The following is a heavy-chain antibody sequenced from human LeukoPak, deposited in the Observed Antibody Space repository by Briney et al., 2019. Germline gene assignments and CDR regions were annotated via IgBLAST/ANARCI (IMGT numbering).Heavy chain of an antibody. V-gene: IGHV3-21*01. CDR2: ISSSSSYI. J-gene: IGHJ6*03. D-gene: IGHD5-18*01. CDR3: ARVRDSYGYYYYMDV. CDR1: GFTFSSYS. Sequence: GGSLRLSCAASGFTFSSYSMNWVRQAPGKGLEWVSSISSSSSYIYYADSVRGRFTISRDNAKNSLYLQMNSLRAEDTALYYCARVRDSYGYYYYMDVWGKGTTVTVSS.